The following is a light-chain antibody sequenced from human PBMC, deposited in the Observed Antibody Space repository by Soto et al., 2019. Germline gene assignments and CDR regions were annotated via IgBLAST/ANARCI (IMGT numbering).Light chain of an antibody. CDR3: QQYGSSGT. V-gene: IGKV3-20*01. J-gene: IGKJ1*01. Sequence: EIVLTQSPATLYLSPGERATLSCRASQSVSKNYLAGYQQKPGQAPRLLIYGASNRATGIPDRFTDSGSGTDFTLTISRMEPEDFAVYDCQQYGSSGTFCQGTKV. CDR2: GAS. CDR1: QSVSKNY.